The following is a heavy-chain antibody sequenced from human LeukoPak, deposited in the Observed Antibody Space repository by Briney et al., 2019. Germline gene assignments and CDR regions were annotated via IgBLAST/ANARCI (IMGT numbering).Heavy chain of an antibody. V-gene: IGHV3-23*01. J-gene: IGHJ5*02. D-gene: IGHD3-10*01. CDR3: ANQNYYGSGVGLGWFDP. Sequence: QTGGSLRLSCAASGFTFSSYGMSWVRQAPGKGLEWVSAISGSGGSTYYADSVKGRFTISRDNSKNTLYLQMNSLRAEDTAVYYCANQNYYGSGVGLGWFDPWGQGTLVTVSS. CDR1: GFTFSSYG. CDR2: ISGSGGST.